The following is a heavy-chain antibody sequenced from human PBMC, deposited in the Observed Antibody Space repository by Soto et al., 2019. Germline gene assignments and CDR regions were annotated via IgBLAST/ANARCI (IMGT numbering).Heavy chain of an antibody. D-gene: IGHD3-9*01. V-gene: IGHV4-61*08. CDR3: ARASQCKSYFDCFAWLDY. Sequence: PSETLSLTCTVSGAALSSGGYFYTWVRQPPGKGLEWLGYIYYSGGTNYNPSLKSRVTISLDKSKNQFSLKLTSVTAADTAVYYCARASQCKSYFDCFAWLDYWGQGTLVTVSS. CDR1: GAALSSGGYF. J-gene: IGHJ4*02. CDR2: IYYSGGT.